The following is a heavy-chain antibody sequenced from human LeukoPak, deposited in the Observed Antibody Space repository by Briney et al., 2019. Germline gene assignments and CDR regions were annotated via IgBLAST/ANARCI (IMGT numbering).Heavy chain of an antibody. CDR2: IYYRGSS. J-gene: IGHJ4*02. Sequence: PSETLSLTCTVSGGSINNYYWSWIRQPPGKGLEWIGYIYYRGSSNYNPSLKSRVTISVDTSKNQFSLKLSSVTAADTAVYYCARGKDYYDTSGYPTFHYWGQGTLVTVSS. V-gene: IGHV4-59*01. CDR1: GGSINNYY. CDR3: ARGKDYYDTSGYPTFHY. D-gene: IGHD3-22*01.